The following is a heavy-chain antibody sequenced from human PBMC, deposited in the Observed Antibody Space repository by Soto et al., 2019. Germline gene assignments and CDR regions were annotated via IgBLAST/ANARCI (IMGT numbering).Heavy chain of an antibody. CDR1: GLPFSGYW. D-gene: IGHD4-17*01. Sequence: EVQLVESGGGLVQPGGSLRLSCEASGLPFSGYWMHWVRQAPGTGLVWVSRINSDGSSTNYADSVKGRFTISRDNVKNTLYLQLDSLRSEDTAVYYCARGVPGHYGCDYWGQGTLVTVS. CDR2: INSDGSST. CDR3: ARGVPGHYGCDY. J-gene: IGHJ4*02. V-gene: IGHV3-74*01.